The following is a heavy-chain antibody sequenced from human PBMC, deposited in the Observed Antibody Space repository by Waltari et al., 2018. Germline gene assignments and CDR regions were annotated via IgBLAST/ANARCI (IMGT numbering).Heavy chain of an antibody. CDR1: GSIRSPTFS. J-gene: IGHJ4*02. Sequence: QLQLEESGPGLVKPSETLSLTCTVSGSIRSPTFSSACIRQSPGHGLEWITSISYNGATYHNPSLKSRVTVSADSSEDQLFLKLSSVTPTDTAVYFCARQRTHTGFYGKLPVSYFDVWGRGTLVAVSS. CDR2: ISYNGAT. D-gene: IGHD1-1*01. V-gene: IGHV4-39*01. CDR3: ARQRTHTGFYGKLPVSYFDV.